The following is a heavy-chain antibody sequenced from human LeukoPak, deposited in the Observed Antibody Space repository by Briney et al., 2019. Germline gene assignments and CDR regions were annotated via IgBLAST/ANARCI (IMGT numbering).Heavy chain of an antibody. V-gene: IGHV3-7*01. J-gene: IGHJ4*02. D-gene: IGHD3-10*01. CDR2: IKQDGSEK. CDR3: ARDVGTDGSGSYLKTGDY. Sequence: GGSLRLSCAASGFTFSSYWMSWVRQAPGKGLEWVANIKQDGSEKYYVDSVEGRFTISRDNAKNSLYLQMNSLRAEDTAVYYCARDVGTDGSGSYLKTGDYWGQGTLVTVSS. CDR1: GFTFSSYW.